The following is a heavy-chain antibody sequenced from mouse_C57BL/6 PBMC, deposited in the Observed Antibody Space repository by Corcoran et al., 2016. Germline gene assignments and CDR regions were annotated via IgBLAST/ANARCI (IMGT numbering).Heavy chain of an antibody. D-gene: IGHD3-2*02. Sequence: EVKLQQSGPVLVKPGASVKMSCKASGYTFTDYYMNWVKQSHGKSLEWIGVINPYNGGTSYNQKFKGKATLTVDKSSSTAYMELNSLTSEDSAVYYCAIQATHYFDYWGQGTTITASS. CDR2: INPYNGGT. V-gene: IGHV1-19*01. J-gene: IGHJ2*01. CDR1: GYTFTDYY. CDR3: AIQATHYFDY.